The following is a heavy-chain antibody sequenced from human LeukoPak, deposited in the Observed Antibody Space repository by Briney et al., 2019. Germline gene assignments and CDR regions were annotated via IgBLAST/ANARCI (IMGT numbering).Heavy chain of an antibody. V-gene: IGHV1-2*02. D-gene: IGHD3-16*01. Sequence: ASVKVSCKASGYTFTGYYMHWVRQAPGQGLEWMGWINPNSGGTNYAQKFQGRVTMTRDTSISTAYMELSRLKSDDTAVYYCAREDGEGGGFDYWGQGTLVAVSS. CDR2: INPNSGGT. CDR3: AREDGEGGGFDY. J-gene: IGHJ4*02. CDR1: GYTFTGYY.